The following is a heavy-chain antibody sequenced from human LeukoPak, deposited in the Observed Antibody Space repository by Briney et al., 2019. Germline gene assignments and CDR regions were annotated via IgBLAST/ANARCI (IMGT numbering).Heavy chain of an antibody. J-gene: IGHJ4*02. V-gene: IGHV3-48*04. CDR3: ARVGKGSGWPFDY. CDR1: AFTFSSYS. D-gene: IGHD6-19*01. CDR2: ISSSSSNI. Sequence: PGGSLRLSCAASAFTFSSYSMNWVRQAPGKGLEWVSYISSSSSNIYYADSVKGRFTISRDNAKNSLYLQMNSLRAEDTAVYYCARVGKGSGWPFDYWGQGTLVTVSS.